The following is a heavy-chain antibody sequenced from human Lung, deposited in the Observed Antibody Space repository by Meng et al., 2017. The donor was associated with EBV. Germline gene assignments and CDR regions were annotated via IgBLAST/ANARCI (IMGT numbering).Heavy chain of an antibody. Sequence: HISFQESGPTLVKPTKNLTLTCTFAGFSFSISGVVVGWIRQPPGKALECLALIYWDDDKRYSPSLKSRLTITKDTSKNQVVLTMTNMDPVDTATYYCTHRPMTSAYYYFDYWGQGTLVTVPS. CDR2: IYWDDDK. D-gene: IGHD3-22*01. CDR1: GFSFSISGVV. CDR3: THRPMTSAYYYFDY. J-gene: IGHJ4*02. V-gene: IGHV2-5*02.